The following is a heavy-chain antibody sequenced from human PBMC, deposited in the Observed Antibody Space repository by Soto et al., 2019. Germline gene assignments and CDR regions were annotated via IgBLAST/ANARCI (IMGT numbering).Heavy chain of an antibody. CDR1: GYTFTGYY. Sequence: ASVKVSCKASGYTFTGYYMHWVRQAPGQGLEWMGWINPNSGGTNYAQKFQGRVTMTRDTSISTAYMELSRLRSDDTAVYYCARGSSSWLRLHYYYGMDVWGQGTTVTVSS. V-gene: IGHV1-2*02. D-gene: IGHD5-12*01. CDR2: INPNSGGT. J-gene: IGHJ6*02. CDR3: ARGSSSWLRLHYYYGMDV.